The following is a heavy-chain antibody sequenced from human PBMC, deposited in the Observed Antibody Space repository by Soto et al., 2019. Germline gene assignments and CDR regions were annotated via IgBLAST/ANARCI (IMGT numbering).Heavy chain of an antibody. D-gene: IGHD1-26*01. CDR2: ISYDGSSK. CDR1: GFTFSAYG. Sequence: QEKLVESGGGVVQPGRSLRLSCAASGFTFSAYGMHWVRQAPGKGLEWVTVISYDGSSKYYADSVKGRFIVSRDNSKNMLYLQMNSLRPEDTAVYYCAKVTFSGDYYYSYGMDVWGQGTTVTVSS. CDR3: AKVTFSGDYYYSYGMDV. J-gene: IGHJ6*02. V-gene: IGHV3-30*18.